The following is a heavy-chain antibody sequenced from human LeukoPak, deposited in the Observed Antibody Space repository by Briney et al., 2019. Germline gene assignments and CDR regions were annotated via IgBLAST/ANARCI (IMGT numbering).Heavy chain of an antibody. CDR3: AKGGWSLDI. J-gene: IGHJ3*02. Sequence: PSETLSLTCTVSGGSISGSYWSWIRQSPGKGLEWIGYIYYNGNTDYNPSLRSRLTTSVDTSKNQFSLKLTSVTAADTALYYCAKGGWSLDIWGQGTMVTVSS. CDR1: GGSISGSY. D-gene: IGHD6-19*01. CDR2: IYYNGNT. V-gene: IGHV4-59*03.